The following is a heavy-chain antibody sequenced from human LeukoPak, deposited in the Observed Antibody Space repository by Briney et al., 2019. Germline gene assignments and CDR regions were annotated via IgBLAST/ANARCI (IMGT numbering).Heavy chain of an antibody. V-gene: IGHV1-69*05. Sequence: ASVKVSCKASGGTFSSYAISWVRQAPGQGLEWMGGIIPIFGTANYAQKFQGRVTITTDESTSTAYMELSSLRSEDTAVYYCARGEVGLGGLYCSSTSCSPNGFDPWGQGTLVTVSS. J-gene: IGHJ5*02. CDR2: IIPIFGTA. CDR1: GGTFSSYA. D-gene: IGHD2-2*01. CDR3: ARGEVGLGGLYCSSTSCSPNGFDP.